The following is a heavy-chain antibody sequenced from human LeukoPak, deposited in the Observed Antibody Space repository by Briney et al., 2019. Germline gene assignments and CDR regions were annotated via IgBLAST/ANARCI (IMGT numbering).Heavy chain of an antibody. CDR3: ARDLYADYVWGSFDY. D-gene: IGHD3-16*01. Sequence: PGGSLRLSCAASGFTFTNAWMHWVRQAPGKGLEWVAVIWYDGSNKYYADSVKGRFTISRDNSKNTLYLQMNSLRVEDTAVYYCARDLYADYVWGSFDYWGQGTLVTVSS. CDR2: IWYDGSNK. V-gene: IGHV3-33*08. J-gene: IGHJ4*02. CDR1: GFTFTNAW.